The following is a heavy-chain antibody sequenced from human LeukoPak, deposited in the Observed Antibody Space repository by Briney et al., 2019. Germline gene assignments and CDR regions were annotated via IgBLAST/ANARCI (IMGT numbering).Heavy chain of an antibody. CDR2: INPNSGGT. CDR1: GYTFTGYY. CDR3: ARGKGRGELPAANYGMDV. J-gene: IGHJ6*02. V-gene: IGHV1-2*02. D-gene: IGHD2-2*01. Sequence: GASVKVSCKASGYTFTGYYMHWVRQAPGQGLEWMGWINPNSGGTNYAQKFQGRVTMTRDTSISTAYMELSRLRSDDTAVYYCARGKGRGELPAANYGMDVWAKGPRSPSP.